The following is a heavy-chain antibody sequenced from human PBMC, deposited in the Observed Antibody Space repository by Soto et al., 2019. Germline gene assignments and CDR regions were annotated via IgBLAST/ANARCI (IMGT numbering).Heavy chain of an antibody. CDR2: INHSGST. J-gene: IGHJ6*02. D-gene: IGHD3-10*01. CDR3: ARVAGYYGSGYYYGMDV. Sequence: SETLSLTCAVYGGSFSGYYWSWIRQPPGKGLECIGEINHSGSTNYNPSLKSRVTISVDTSKNQFSLKLSSVTAADTAVYYCARVAGYYGSGYYYGMDVWGQGTTVTVSS. CDR1: GGSFSGYY. V-gene: IGHV4-34*01.